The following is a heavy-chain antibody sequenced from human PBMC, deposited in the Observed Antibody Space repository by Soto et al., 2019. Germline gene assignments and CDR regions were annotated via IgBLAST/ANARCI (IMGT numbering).Heavy chain of an antibody. Sequence: LGESLKISCKGSGYSFTSYWIGWVRQMPGKGLEWMGIIYPGDSDTRYSPSFQGQVTISADKSISTAYLQWSSLKASDTAMYYCARHWAGYDSSGNLAYWGQGTLVTGSS. CDR3: ARHWAGYDSSGNLAY. J-gene: IGHJ4*02. D-gene: IGHD3-22*01. CDR1: GYSFTSYW. CDR2: IYPGDSDT. V-gene: IGHV5-51*01.